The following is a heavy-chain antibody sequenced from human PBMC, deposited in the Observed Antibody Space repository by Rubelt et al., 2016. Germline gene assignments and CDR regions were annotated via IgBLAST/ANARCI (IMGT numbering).Heavy chain of an antibody. CDR2: IYFSGSS. CDR3: TRHVSSVWYGGIDY. D-gene: IGHD6-19*01. CDR1: GGSISSSSYY. Sequence: QLQLQESGPGLVKPSETLSLTCTVSGGSISSSSYYWGWIRQPPGKGLEWIASIYFSGSSYYNPSLKSRVAISVDTSKNQVSLNVTSVTAADTALYYGTRHVSSVWYGGIDYWGQGALVTVSS. V-gene: IGHV4-39*01. J-gene: IGHJ4*02.